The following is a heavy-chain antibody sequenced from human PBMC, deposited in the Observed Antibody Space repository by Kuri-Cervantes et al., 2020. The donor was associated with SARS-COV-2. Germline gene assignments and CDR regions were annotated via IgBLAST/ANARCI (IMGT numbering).Heavy chain of an antibody. J-gene: IGHJ4*02. D-gene: IGHD5-24*01. V-gene: IGHV3-21*04. Sequence: GESLKISCAASGFTFSSYSMNWVRQAPGKGLEWVSSISCSSSYIYYADSVKGRFTISRDHATNSLYLQMNSLRAEVTALYYCAKGGADCYNPRFDYWGQGTLVTVSS. CDR3: AKGGADCYNPRFDY. CDR2: ISCSSSYI. CDR1: GFTFSSYS.